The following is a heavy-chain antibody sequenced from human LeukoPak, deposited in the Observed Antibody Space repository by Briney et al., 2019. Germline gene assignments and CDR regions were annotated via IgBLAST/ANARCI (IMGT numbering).Heavy chain of an antibody. CDR1: GFTVSSNY. CDR2: IYSGGST. J-gene: IGHJ6*02. CDR3: ARDRSYYGSGSYAYYYGMHV. V-gene: IGHV3-53*04. D-gene: IGHD3-10*01. Sequence: GGSLRLSCAASGFTVSSNYMSWVRQAPGKGLEWVSVIYSGGSTYYADSVKGRFTISRHNSKNTLYLQMNSLRAEDTAVYYCARDRSYYGSGSYAYYYGMHVWGQGTTVTVSS.